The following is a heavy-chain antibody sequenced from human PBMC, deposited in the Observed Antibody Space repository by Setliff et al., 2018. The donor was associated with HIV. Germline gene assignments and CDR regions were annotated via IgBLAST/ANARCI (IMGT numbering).Heavy chain of an antibody. V-gene: IGHV3-30*14. CDR3: AKGVKWLDP. J-gene: IGHJ5*02. Sequence: PGGSLRLSCAVSGLTLRNHVMHWVRQAPGKGLEWVAVLATDESVTNYADSVQGRFTISRDDSKNMLYLQMDSLRVDDTAAYYCAKGVKWLDPWGQGTLVTVPQ. CDR1: GLTLRNHV. D-gene: IGHD2-21*01. CDR2: LATDESVT.